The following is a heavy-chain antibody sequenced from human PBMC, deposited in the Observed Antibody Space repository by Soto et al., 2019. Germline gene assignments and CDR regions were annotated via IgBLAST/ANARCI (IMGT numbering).Heavy chain of an antibody. D-gene: IGHD5-12*01. CDR2: INAGNGNT. CDR1: GYTFTSYA. V-gene: IGHV1-3*05. CDR3: AKGSGYSGDGDYDAFDI. Sequence: QVQLVQSGAEEKKPGASVKVSCKASGYTFTSYAMHWVRQAPGQRLEWMGWINAGNGNTKYSQKFQGRVTITRDTSASTAYMELSSLRSEDTAVYYCAKGSGYSGDGDYDAFDIWGQGTMVTVSS. J-gene: IGHJ3*02.